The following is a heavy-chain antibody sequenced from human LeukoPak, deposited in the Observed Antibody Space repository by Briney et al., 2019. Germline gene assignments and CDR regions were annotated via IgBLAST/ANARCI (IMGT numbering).Heavy chain of an antibody. J-gene: IGHJ4*02. D-gene: IGHD3-22*01. CDR2: TSYDERNK. V-gene: IGHV3-30*09. CDR3: ARGWDNNDSSGYSA. Sequence: GGSLRLSCAASGFTFSSNAMHWVRQAPGKGLEWVAATSYDERNKYYGDSVRGRFAISRDNSKNTLYLQMNSLRIEDTALYYCARGWDNNDSSGYSAWGQGTLVTVSS. CDR1: GFTFSSNA.